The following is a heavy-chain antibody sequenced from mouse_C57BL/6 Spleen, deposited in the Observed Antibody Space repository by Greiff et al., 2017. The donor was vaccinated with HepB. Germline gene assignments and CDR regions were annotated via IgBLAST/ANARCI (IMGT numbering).Heavy chain of an antibody. CDR2: IDPSDSYT. V-gene: IGHV1-59*01. CDR3: AGGGYAMDY. J-gene: IGHJ4*01. CDR1: GYTFTSYW. Sequence: VQLQQPGAELVRPGPSVKLSCKASGYTFTSYWMHWVKQRPGQGLEWIGVIDPSDSYTNYNQKFKGKATLTVDTSSSTAYMQLSSLTSEDSAVYYCAGGGYAMDYWGQGTSVTVSS.